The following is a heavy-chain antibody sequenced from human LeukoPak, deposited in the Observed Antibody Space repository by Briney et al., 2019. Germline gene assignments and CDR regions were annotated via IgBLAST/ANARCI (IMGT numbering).Heavy chain of an antibody. V-gene: IGHV4-39*07. CDR1: GGSISSSSYY. CDR3: ASSEPPYGSVFDAFAI. D-gene: IGHD4-17*01. Sequence: SETLSLTCTVSGGSISSSSYYWGWIRQPPGKGLECIGSIYYSGSTHYNPSLKSRVTISVDTSKNQFSLKLSSVTAADTAVYYCASSEPPYGSVFDAFAIWGQGTMVTVSS. CDR2: IYYSGST. J-gene: IGHJ3*02.